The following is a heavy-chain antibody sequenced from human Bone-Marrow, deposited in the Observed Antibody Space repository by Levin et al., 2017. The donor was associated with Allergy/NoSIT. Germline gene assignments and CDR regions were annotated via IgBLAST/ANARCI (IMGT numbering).Heavy chain of an antibody. D-gene: IGHD6-13*01. CDR3: ARGYSSSWYGPGIDY. CDR1: GYTFTSYA. J-gene: IGHJ4*02. V-gene: IGHV1-3*01. CDR2: INAGNGNT. Sequence: ASVKVSCKASGYTFTSYAMHWVRQAPGQRLEWMGWINAGNGNTKYSQKFQGRVTITRDTSASTAYMELSSLRSEDTAVYYCARGYSSSWYGPGIDYWGQGTLVTVSS.